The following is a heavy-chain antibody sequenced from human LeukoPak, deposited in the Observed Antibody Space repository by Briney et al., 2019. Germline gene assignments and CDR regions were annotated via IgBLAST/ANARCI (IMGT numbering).Heavy chain of an antibody. CDR3: ARLGPVAGKSYLGY. J-gene: IGHJ4*02. CDR2: IYNSVST. D-gene: IGHD6-19*01. Sequence: PSETLSLTCVVSDYSITSGDYWAWIRQPPGKGLEWIGSIYNSVSTSYNPSLKSRVTMSLDPSKNQFSLNLRSVTAADTAVYYCARLGPVAGKSYLGYWGQGTLVTVSS. V-gene: IGHV4-38-2*01. CDR1: DYSITSGDY.